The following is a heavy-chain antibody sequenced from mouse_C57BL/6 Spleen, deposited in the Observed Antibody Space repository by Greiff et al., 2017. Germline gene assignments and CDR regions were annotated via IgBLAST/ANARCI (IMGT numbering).Heavy chain of an antibody. CDR3: ACYYGSSYAWFAY. Sequence: QVQLQQPGAELVKPGASVKLSCKASGYTFTSYWMHWVKQRPGQGLEWIGMIHPNSGSTNYNEKFKSKATLTVDNSSSTAYMQLSSLTSEDSAVYDCACYYGSSYAWFAYWGQGTLVTVAA. V-gene: IGHV1-64*01. D-gene: IGHD1-1*01. CDR1: GYTFTSYW. CDR2: IHPNSGST. J-gene: IGHJ3*01.